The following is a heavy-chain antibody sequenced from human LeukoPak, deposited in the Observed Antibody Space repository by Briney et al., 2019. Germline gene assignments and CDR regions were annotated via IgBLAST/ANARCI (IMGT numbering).Heavy chain of an antibody. CDR1: GYTFTSYY. CDR3: ARDHGRSHGWFDP. V-gene: IGHV1-46*01. J-gene: IGHJ5*02. D-gene: IGHD1-26*01. CDR2: INPSGGST. Sequence: GASVKVSCKASGYTFTSYYMHWLRQAPGQGLEWMGRINPSGGSTSYAQKFQGRVTMTRDTSTSTVYMELSSLRSEDTAVYYCARDHGRSHGWFDPWGQGTLVTVSS.